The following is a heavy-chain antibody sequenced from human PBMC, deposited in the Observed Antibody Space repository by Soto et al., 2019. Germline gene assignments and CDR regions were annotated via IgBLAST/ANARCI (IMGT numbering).Heavy chain of an antibody. V-gene: IGHV1-18*01. D-gene: IGHD3-3*01. CDR1: GYTFTSDG. CDR3: AREARNGVVTPAWFDP. CDR2: ISAYNGNT. Sequence: ASVKGSCKAAGYTFTSDGISWVRQAPGQGLEWMGWISAYNGNTNYAQKLQGRVTMTTDTSTSTAYMELRSLRSDDTAVYYCAREARNGVVTPAWFDPWGQGTLVTVPQ. J-gene: IGHJ5*02.